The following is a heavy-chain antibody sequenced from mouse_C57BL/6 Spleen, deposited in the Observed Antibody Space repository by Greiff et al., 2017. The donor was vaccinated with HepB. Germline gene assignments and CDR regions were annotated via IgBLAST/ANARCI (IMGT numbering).Heavy chain of an antibody. CDR3: ASLPSYYDYFDY. J-gene: IGHJ2*01. CDR2: ISYDGSN. D-gene: IGHD2-10*01. CDR1: GYSITSGYY. Sequence: EVQLKESGPGLVKPSQSLSLTCSVTGYSITSGYYWNWIRQFPGNKLEWMGYISYDGSNNYNPSLKNRISITRDTSKNQFFLKLNSVTTEDTATYYCASLPSYYDYFDYWGQGTTLTVSS. V-gene: IGHV3-6*01.